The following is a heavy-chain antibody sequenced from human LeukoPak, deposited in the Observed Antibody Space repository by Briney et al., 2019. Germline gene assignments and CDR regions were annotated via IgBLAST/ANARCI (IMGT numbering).Heavy chain of an antibody. CDR3: APRGDIEHSYGYGKWFDP. Sequence: SETLSLTCAVSGGSFSGYYWSWIRQTPGKGLKWSGEINHSGSTNYNASLKSRVTISVDTSKNQFSLRLSSVTAADTAVYYCAPRGDIEHSYGYGKWFDPWGQGTRVTVSS. CDR2: INHSGST. J-gene: IGHJ5*02. D-gene: IGHD5-18*01. CDR1: GGSFSGYY. V-gene: IGHV4-34*01.